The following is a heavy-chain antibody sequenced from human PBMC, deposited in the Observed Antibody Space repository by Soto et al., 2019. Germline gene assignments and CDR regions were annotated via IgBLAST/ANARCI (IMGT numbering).Heavy chain of an antibody. Sequence: GGSLRLSCAASGITFSSYAMSWVRQAPGKGLEWVSAISGSGGSTYYADSVKGRFTISRDNSKNTLYLQMNSLRAEDTAVYYCARAPPDFWSGYSYYYYYMDVWGKGTTVTVSS. CDR1: GITFSSYA. D-gene: IGHD3-3*01. J-gene: IGHJ6*03. V-gene: IGHV3-23*01. CDR2: ISGSGGST. CDR3: ARAPPDFWSGYSYYYYYMDV.